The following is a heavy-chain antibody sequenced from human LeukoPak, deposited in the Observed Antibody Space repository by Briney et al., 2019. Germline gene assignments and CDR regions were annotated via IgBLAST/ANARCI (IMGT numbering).Heavy chain of an antibody. Sequence: PGGSLRLSCAASGFTFSNYWMSWVRQAPGEGLDWVAKINEGGSEKHHVDSVKGRFTISRDNAKNSLYLQMNGLRVEDAAVYYCARYDGYDLRYWGQGTLVTVSS. CDR1: GFTFSNYW. CDR3: ARYDGYDLRY. J-gene: IGHJ4*02. D-gene: IGHD5-12*01. V-gene: IGHV3-7*02. CDR2: INEGGSEK.